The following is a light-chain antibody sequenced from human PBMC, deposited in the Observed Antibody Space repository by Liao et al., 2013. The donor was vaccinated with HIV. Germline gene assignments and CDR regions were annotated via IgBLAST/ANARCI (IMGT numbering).Light chain of an antibody. CDR3: QAWDSSTGV. CDR2: EDS. Sequence: SYDLTQPPSVSVSPGQTASITCSGHKLGDKYACWYQQKPGQSPVLVIYEDSKRPSGIPERFSGSNSGNTATLTISGTQAMDEADYYCQAWDSSTGVFGTGTKVTVL. J-gene: IGLJ1*01. V-gene: IGLV3-1*01. CDR1: KLGDKY.